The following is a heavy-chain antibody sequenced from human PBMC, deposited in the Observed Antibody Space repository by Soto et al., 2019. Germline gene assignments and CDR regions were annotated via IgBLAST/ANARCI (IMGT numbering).Heavy chain of an antibody. CDR3: VYRQQFSTGYYGDY. Sequence: QITLKESGPTLVKPTQTLTLTCTFSGFSLSTVGVAVGWIRQPPGKSLEWLALTYWDDDKRYSPSLKSRLTLTKDTSKEQLVLTMTNMDPVASTTYYCVYRQQFSTGYYGDYWVQGTLVTVSS. D-gene: IGHD1-26*01. V-gene: IGHV2-5*02. J-gene: IGHJ4*02. CDR2: TYWDDDK. CDR1: GFSLSTVGVA.